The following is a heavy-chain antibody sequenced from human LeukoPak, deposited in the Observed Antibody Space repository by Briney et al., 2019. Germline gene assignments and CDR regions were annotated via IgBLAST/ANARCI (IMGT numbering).Heavy chain of an antibody. J-gene: IGHJ6*02. CDR2: IWYDGSNK. Sequence: PGRSLRLSCAASGFTFSSYGMHWVRQAPGKGLEWVAVIWYDGSNKYYADSVKGRFTISRDNSKNTLYLQMNSQRAEDTAVYYCARDLFTYYGMDVWGQGTTVTVSS. V-gene: IGHV3-33*01. CDR1: GFTFSSYG. CDR3: ARDLFTYYGMDV.